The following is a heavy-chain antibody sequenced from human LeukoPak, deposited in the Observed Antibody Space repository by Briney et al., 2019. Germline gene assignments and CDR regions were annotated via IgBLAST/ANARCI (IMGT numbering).Heavy chain of an antibody. CDR3: ARGGRGSAAVVAPRSFDI. J-gene: IGHJ3*02. CDR2: ITNSGNSK. Sequence: GGSLRLSCAASEFTFSSYSMNWVRQAPGKGLEWVSYITNSGNSKSYADSVKGRFTISRDISKNTLYLQMNSLRAEDSALYYCARGGRGSAAVVAPRSFDIWGQGTMVTVSS. D-gene: IGHD3-22*01. CDR1: EFTFSSYS. V-gene: IGHV3-48*01.